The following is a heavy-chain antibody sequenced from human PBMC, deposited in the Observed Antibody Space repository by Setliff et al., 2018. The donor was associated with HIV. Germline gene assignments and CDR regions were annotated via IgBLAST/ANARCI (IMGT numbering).Heavy chain of an antibody. CDR3: ARQTGLRGYYGFWEEDY. V-gene: IGHV4-39*01. D-gene: IGHD3-10*01. CDR2: IYYSGST. CDR1: GASISSSSYF. J-gene: IGHJ4*02. Sequence: PSETLSLTCTVSGASISSSSYFWGWIRQPPGKGLEWIGSIYYSGSTYYNPSLKSRVTISIDTSRNQFSLKLTSVTAADTAVYYCARQTGLRGYYGFWEEDYWGQGTLVTVSS.